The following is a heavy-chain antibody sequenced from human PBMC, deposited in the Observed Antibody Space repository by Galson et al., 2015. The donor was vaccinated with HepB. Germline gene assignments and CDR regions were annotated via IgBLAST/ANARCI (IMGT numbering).Heavy chain of an antibody. J-gene: IGHJ3*02. D-gene: IGHD5-24*01. CDR2: IKQDGSEK. Sequence: SLRLSCAASGFTFSSYWMSWVRQAPGKGLEWVANIKQDGSEKYYVDSVKGRFTIPRDNAKNSLYLQMNSLRAEDTAAYYCARDRGDGSSAFDIWGQGTMVTVSS. V-gene: IGHV3-7*01. CDR3: ARDRGDGSSAFDI. CDR1: GFTFSSYW.